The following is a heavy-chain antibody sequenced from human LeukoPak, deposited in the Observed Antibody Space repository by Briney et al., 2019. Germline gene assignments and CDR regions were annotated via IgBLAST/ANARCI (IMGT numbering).Heavy chain of an antibody. J-gene: IGHJ4*02. V-gene: IGHV1-69*06. CDR2: IIPIFGTA. D-gene: IGHD2-2*01. CDR1: GGTFSSYA. Sequence: SVKVSCKASGGTFSSYAISWVRQAPGQGLEWMGGIIPIFGTANYAQKFQGRVTITADKSTSTAYMELSSLRSGDTAVYYCARGYCSSTSCYAPPNYWGQGTLVTVSS. CDR3: ARGYCSSTSCYAPPNY.